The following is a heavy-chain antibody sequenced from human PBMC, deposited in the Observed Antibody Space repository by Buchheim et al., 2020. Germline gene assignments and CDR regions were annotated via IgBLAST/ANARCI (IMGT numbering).Heavy chain of an antibody. CDR3: ARVNLLLWFGEFGPSWFDP. J-gene: IGHJ5*02. CDR2: IYYSVST. V-gene: IGHV4-31*03. CDR1: GGSISSGGYY. D-gene: IGHD3-10*01. Sequence: QVQLQESGPGLVKPSQTLSLTCTVSGGSISSGGYYWSWIRQHPGKGLEWIGYIYYSVSTYYNPSLKSRVTISVDTSKNQFSLKLSSVTAADTAVYYCARVNLLLWFGEFGPSWFDPWGQGTL.